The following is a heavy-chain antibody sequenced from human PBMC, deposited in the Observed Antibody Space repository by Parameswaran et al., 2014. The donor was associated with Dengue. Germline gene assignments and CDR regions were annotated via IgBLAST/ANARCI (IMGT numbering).Heavy chain of an antibody. CDR2: INAGNGNT. J-gene: IGHJ6*02. V-gene: IGHV1-3*01. CDR3: ARGDTMVQGVITNYYYYGMDV. D-gene: IGHD3-10*01. Sequence: WVRQAPGQRLEWMGWINAGNGNTKYSQKFQGRVTITRDTSASTAYMELSSLRSEDTAVYYCARGDTMVQGVITNYYYYGMDVWGQGTTVTVSS.